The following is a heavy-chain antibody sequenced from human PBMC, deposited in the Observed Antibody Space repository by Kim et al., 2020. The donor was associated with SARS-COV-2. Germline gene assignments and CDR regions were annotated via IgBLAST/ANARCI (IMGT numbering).Heavy chain of an antibody. Sequence: DTGKGRFTIPRSNSKTTLYLQVSSLRAEDTAVYYCAKGRLTGYSLDSFDYWGQGTLVTVSS. CDR3: AKGRLTGYSLDSFDY. D-gene: IGHD3-9*01. J-gene: IGHJ4*02. V-gene: IGHV3-23*01.